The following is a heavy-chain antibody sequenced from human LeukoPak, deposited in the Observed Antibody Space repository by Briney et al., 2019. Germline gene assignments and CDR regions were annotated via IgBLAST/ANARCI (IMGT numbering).Heavy chain of an antibody. CDR3: ARYYRPAYYFDY. CDR2: IYYSGIT. CDR1: GGSISSSSYY. Sequence: PSETLSLTCTVSGGSISSSSYYWGWIRQPPGKGLEWIGSIYYSGITYYNPSLKSRVTISVDTSKNQFSLKLSSVTAADTAVYYCARYYRPAYYFDYWGQGTLVTVSS. D-gene: IGHD2/OR15-2a*01. J-gene: IGHJ4*02. V-gene: IGHV4-39*01.